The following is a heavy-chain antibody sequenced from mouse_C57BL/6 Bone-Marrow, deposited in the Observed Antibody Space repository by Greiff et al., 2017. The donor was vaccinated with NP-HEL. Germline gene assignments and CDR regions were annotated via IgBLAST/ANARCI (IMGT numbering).Heavy chain of an antibody. CDR1: GFSLSTFGMG. CDR3: ARIEPDYYGSSPYAMDY. J-gene: IGHJ4*01. D-gene: IGHD1-1*01. Sequence: QVTLKVSGPGILQPSQTLSLTCSFSGFSLSTFGMGVGWIRQPSGKGLEWLAHLWWDDDKYYHPALKSRLPISKDTSKNPVFLKIAKVDTADTATYYCARIEPDYYGSSPYAMDYWGQGTSVTVSS. V-gene: IGHV8-8*01. CDR2: LWWDDDK.